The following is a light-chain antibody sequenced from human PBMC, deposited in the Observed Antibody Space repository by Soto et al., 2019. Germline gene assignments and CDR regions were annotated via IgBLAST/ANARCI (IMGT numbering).Light chain of an antibody. CDR3: QQYDSTPLT. Sequence: DIVMTQSPDSLAVSLGERATINCKSSQSVLYSSNNKNYLAWYQQKPGQPPKLLIYWSSTRESGVPDRFSGSGSGTDFTLTISSLHAEDVAVYDCQQYDSTPLTFGGGTKVEIK. J-gene: IGKJ4*01. V-gene: IGKV4-1*01. CDR1: QSVLYSSNNKNY. CDR2: WSS.